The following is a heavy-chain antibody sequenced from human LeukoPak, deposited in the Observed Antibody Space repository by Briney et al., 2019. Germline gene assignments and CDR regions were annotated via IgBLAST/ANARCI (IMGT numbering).Heavy chain of an antibody. J-gene: IGHJ3*02. CDR2: IWYDGSNK. CDR3: ARDQCSSTSCFVGAFDI. V-gene: IGHV3-30*19. D-gene: IGHD2-2*01. Sequence: PGGSLRLSCAASGFTFSSYGMHWVRQAPGKGLEWVAVIWYDGSNKYYADSVKGRFTISRDNSKNTLYLQMNSLRAEDTAVYYCARDQCSSTSCFVGAFDIWGQGTMVTVSS. CDR1: GFTFSSYG.